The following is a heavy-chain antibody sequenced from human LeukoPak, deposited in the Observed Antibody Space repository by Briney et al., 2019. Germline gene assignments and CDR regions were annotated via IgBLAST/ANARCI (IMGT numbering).Heavy chain of an antibody. D-gene: IGHD3-10*01. CDR2: IKPDVIEK. V-gene: IGHV3-7*01. J-gene: IGHJ4*02. Sequence: CLRLSSAASGFTSTRDLISSVRQSPGTRLEGVANIKPDVIEKYFMDPVKGRFTISRDNAKNALYLAMNSLRAEDTAEYFCSRERMYSGSGSTYPYYDYWGQGTLVTVSS. CDR3: SRERMYSGSGSTYPYYDY. CDR1: GFTSTRDL.